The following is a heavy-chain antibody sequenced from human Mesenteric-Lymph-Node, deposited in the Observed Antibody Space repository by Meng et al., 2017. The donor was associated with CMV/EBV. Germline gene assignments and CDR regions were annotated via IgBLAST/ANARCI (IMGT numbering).Heavy chain of an antibody. Sequence: SETLSLTCTVSAGSITGYYWTWIRQPPGKGLEWIGYIDYNGNTNYNPSLKSRVTISLATSKNQFSLKLSSVTAADTAVYYCARDIVVVPADYYYYGMDVWGQGTTVTVSS. CDR1: AGSITGYY. V-gene: IGHV4-59*12. J-gene: IGHJ6*02. CDR2: IDYNGNT. D-gene: IGHD2-2*01. CDR3: ARDIVVVPADYYYYGMDV.